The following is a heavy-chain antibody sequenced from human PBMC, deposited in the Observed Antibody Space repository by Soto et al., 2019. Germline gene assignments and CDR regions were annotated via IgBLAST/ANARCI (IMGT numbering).Heavy chain of an antibody. Sequence: LSETLSLTCTVSGGSISSYYWSWIRQPAGKGLEWIGRIYTSGSTNYNPSLKSRVTMSVDTSKNQFSLKLSSVTAADTAVYYCAGGDGYSYGSEYYGMDVWGQGNTVTISS. D-gene: IGHD5-18*01. CDR2: IYTSGST. J-gene: IGHJ6*02. CDR3: AGGDGYSYGSEYYGMDV. V-gene: IGHV4-4*07. CDR1: GGSISSYY.